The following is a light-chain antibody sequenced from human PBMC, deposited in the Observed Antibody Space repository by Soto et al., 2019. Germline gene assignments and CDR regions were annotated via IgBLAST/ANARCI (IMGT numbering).Light chain of an antibody. J-gene: IGLJ7*01. V-gene: IGLV2-14*01. CDR2: EVT. Sequence: QSALTQPASVSGSPGQSITISCTGTTSDVGGYSYVSWYQHHPGKAPKLLIYEVTNRPSGVSDRFSGSKSDNTASLTISGLQAEDEADYYCSSYTSSSPYVFGSGTQLTVL. CDR1: TSDVGGYSY. CDR3: SSYTSSSPYV.